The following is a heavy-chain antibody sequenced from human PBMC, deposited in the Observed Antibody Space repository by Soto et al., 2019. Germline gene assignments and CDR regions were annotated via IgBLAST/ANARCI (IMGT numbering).Heavy chain of an antibody. J-gene: IGHJ4*02. V-gene: IGHV4-59*08. CDR2: IYYSGST. Sequence: SETLSLTCTVPCGSINSYYWSWIRQPPGKGLEWIGYIYYSGSTNYNPSLKSRVTISVDTSKNQFSLKLSSVTAADTALYYCARHRYYYDSSGTRDYFDYWGQGTLVTVSS. CDR1: CGSINSYY. CDR3: ARHRYYYDSSGTRDYFDY. D-gene: IGHD3-22*01.